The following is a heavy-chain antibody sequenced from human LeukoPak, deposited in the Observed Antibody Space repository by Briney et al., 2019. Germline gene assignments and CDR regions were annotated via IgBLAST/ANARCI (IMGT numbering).Heavy chain of an antibody. CDR2: ISGSGGST. D-gene: IGHD5-12*01. J-gene: IGHJ4*02. V-gene: IGHV3-23*01. CDR1: GFTFSRYA. Sequence: PGGSLRLSCAASGFTFSRYAMSWVRQAPGKGLEWVSAISGSGGSTYLADSVKGRSTISRDNTKNTLSLQMNSLRAEDTAVYYCAKDRNWLRPYCFDYWGQGTLVTVSS. CDR3: AKDRNWLRPYCFDY.